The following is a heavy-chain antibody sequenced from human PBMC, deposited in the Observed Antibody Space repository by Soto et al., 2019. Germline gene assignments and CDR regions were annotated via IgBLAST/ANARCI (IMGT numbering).Heavy chain of an antibody. CDR2: INTGNGDT. D-gene: IGHD6-19*01. J-gene: IGHJ4*02. CDR1: GYTFTTYP. CDR3: ASGSGWFSPDY. Sequence: QVQLVQSGTEVKKPGASVRVSCQASGYTFTTYPMHWVRQAPGQGLEWMAWINTGNGDTKYSQKFQGRVTVTRDTAASTAYMDLSSLQSEDTAVFYWASGSGWFSPDYWGQGTLVTVSS. V-gene: IGHV1-3*04.